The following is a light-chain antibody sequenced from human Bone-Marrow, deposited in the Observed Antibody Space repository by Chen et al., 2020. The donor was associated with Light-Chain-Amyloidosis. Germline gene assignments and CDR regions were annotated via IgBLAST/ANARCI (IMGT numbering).Light chain of an antibody. J-gene: IGKJ4*01. CDR1: QTISSNY. Sequence: EIVLTQSPGTLSLSPGEGANLSCRASQTISSNYLTWYQQKFGQAPRLLIYGSSSRAPGIPDRFTGSGSGTDFTLPINRLEPEDFAMYDCQQYGTSPLTFGGGTKVEIK. CDR2: GSS. CDR3: QQYGTSPLT. V-gene: IGKV3-20*01.